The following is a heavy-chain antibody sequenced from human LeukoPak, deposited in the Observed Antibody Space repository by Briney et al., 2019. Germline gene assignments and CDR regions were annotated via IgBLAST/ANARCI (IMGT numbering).Heavy chain of an antibody. D-gene: IGHD6-13*01. Sequence: GGSLRLSCAASGFTFSSYAMHWVRQAPGKGLEWVAVISYDGSNKYYADSVKGRFTISRDNSRNTLYLQMNSLRAEDTAVYYCAREAAAAGLDYWGQGTLVTVSS. CDR2: ISYDGSNK. CDR3: AREAAAAGLDY. J-gene: IGHJ4*02. CDR1: GFTFSSYA. V-gene: IGHV3-30-3*01.